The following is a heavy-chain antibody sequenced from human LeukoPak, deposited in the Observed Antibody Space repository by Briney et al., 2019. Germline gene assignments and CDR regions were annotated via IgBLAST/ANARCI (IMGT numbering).Heavy chain of an antibody. CDR3: ARDSADYDFWSGYYMPSHFGY. Sequence: ASVKVSCKASGYTFTSYGISWVRQAPGQRLEWMGWISAYNGNTNYAQKLQGRVTMTTDTSTSTAYMELRSLRSDDTAVYYCARDSADYDFWSGYYMPSHFGYWGQGTLVTVSS. CDR2: ISAYNGNT. CDR1: GYTFTSYG. D-gene: IGHD3-3*01. V-gene: IGHV1-18*01. J-gene: IGHJ4*02.